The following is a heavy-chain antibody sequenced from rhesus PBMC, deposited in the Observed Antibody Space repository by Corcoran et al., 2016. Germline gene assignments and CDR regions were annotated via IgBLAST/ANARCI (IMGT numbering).Heavy chain of an antibody. J-gene: IGHJ4*01. CDR3: ARDGYSWNNAFED. CDR1: GGSISDSYR. V-gene: IGHV4S10*01. CDR2: IYGSSTST. Sequence: QLQLQESGPGLVKPSETLSLTCAVSGGSISDSYRWSWIRQPPGKGLDWIGYIYGSSTSTNYNPSLKSRVTISKDTSKNQFSLKLSSVTAADTAVYYCARDGYSWNNAFEDWGQGVLVTVSS. D-gene: IGHD1-20*01.